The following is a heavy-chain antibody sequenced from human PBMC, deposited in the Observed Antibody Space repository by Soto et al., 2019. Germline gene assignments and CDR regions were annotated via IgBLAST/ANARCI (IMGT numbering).Heavy chain of an antibody. CDR1: GGTFSSYA. V-gene: IGHV1-69*13. Sequence: ASVKVSCKASGGTFSSYAISWVRQAPGQGLEWMGGIIPIFGTANYAQKFQGRVTITADESTSTAYMELSSLRSEDTAVYYCARGRWLRGLDNYGMHVWGQGTTV. D-gene: IGHD4-17*01. CDR3: ARGRWLRGLDNYGMHV. CDR2: IIPIFGTA. J-gene: IGHJ6*02.